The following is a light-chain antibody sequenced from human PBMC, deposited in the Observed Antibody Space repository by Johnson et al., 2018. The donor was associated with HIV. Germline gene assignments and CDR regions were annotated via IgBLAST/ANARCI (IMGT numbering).Light chain of an antibody. V-gene: IGLV1-51*01. CDR2: DNN. J-gene: IGLJ1*01. CDR1: SSNIGNNY. CDR3: GTWDSSLSAGGANYV. Sequence: QSVLTQPPSMSAAPGEKVTISCSGSSSNIGNNYVSWYQQFTGTAPKLVIHDNNKRPSGIPDRFSGSKSGTSATLGITGLQTGDEADYYCGTWDSSLSAGGANYVFGTGTKVTVL.